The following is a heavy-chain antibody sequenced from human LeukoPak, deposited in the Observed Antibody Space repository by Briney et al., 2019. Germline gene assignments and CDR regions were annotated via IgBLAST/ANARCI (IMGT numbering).Heavy chain of an antibody. CDR3: ASSHPLGSNSDYYTPFDY. V-gene: IGHV4-59*01. D-gene: IGHD3-22*01. CDR1: GGSISNYY. CDR2: IYYSADT. J-gene: IGHJ4*02. Sequence: SETLSLTCSVSGGSISNYYWSWIRQPPGKALEWIGYIYYSADTNYNPSLKSRVTISVDMSKNQFSLRLTSVTAADTAVYYCASSHPLGSNSDYYTPFDYWGQGALVTVSS.